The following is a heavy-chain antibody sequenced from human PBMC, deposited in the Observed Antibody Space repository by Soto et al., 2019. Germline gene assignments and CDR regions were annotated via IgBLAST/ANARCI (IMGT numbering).Heavy chain of an antibody. CDR1: GYTFTNYG. D-gene: IGHD3-16*01. Sequence: ASVKVSCKASGYTFTNYGITWVRQAPGQGLEWMGWISAYNGNTNYAQKFQGWVTMTRDTSISTAYMELSRLRSDDTAVYYCARDFGQGGAFDIWGQGTMVTVSS. CDR2: ISAYNGNT. CDR3: ARDFGQGGAFDI. J-gene: IGHJ3*02. V-gene: IGHV1-18*01.